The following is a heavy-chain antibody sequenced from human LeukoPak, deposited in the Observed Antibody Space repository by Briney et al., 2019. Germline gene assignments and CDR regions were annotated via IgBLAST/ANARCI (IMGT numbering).Heavy chain of an antibody. J-gene: IGHJ3*02. Sequence: GGSLRLSCAASGFTVSSNYMTWVRQAPGKGLEWVSLIYSGGSTSYADSVRGRFTISRDNSKNTLYLQMNSLRAEDTAVYYCARIETVADAFDIWGQGTLVTVSS. V-gene: IGHV3-66*01. D-gene: IGHD1-1*01. CDR3: ARIETVADAFDI. CDR2: IYSGGST. CDR1: GFTVSSNY.